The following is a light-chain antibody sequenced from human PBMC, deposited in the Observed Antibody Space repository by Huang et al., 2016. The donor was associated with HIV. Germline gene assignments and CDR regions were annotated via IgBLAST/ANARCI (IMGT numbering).Light chain of an antibody. CDR3: QHYNNWPPWA. CDR1: QSISSN. V-gene: IGKV3-15*01. CDR2: GAV. J-gene: IGKJ1*01. Sequence: EIVMTQSPLTLSVSPGERATLSCRASQSISSNLAWYQQRLGRAPRRLIYGAVTRATGIPGRCSDSGSGTEFTLTISSLQSEDSAGYYCQHYNNWPPWAFGPGTKVEIK.